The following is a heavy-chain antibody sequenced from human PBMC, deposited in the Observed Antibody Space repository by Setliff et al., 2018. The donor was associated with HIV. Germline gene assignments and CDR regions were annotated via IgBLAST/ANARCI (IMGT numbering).Heavy chain of an antibody. CDR2: IGHSGDT. CDR1: GGSFAASH. Sequence: SETLSLTCAVYGGSFAASHWSWIRQSPGKGLEWIGEIGHSGDTKYKPSLKGRVTISIDTSKKQFSLRLKSVTAADTAVYYCATDHVTMAGTRFDFWGQGTLVTVS. D-gene: IGHD1-1*01. V-gene: IGHV4-34*01. J-gene: IGHJ4*02. CDR3: ATDHVTMAGTRFDF.